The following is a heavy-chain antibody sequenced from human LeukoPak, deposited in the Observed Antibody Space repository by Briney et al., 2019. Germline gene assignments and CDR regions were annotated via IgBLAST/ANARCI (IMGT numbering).Heavy chain of an antibody. D-gene: IGHD4-17*01. CDR2: INPSGGST. CDR1: GYTFTSYY. J-gene: IGHJ3*02. CDR3: ARDGPPLTVISRADAFDI. Sequence: ASVKVSCKASGYTFTSYYMHWVRQAPGQGLEWMGIINPSGGSTSYAQKFQGRVTMTRDTSTSTVYMELSSLRSEDTAVYYCARDGPPLTVISRADAFDIWGQGTMVTVSS. V-gene: IGHV1-46*01.